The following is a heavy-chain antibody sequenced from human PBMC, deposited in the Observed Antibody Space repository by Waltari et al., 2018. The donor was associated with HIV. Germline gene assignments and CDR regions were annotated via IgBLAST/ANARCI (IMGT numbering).Heavy chain of an antibody. D-gene: IGHD5-18*01. CDR3: ARYSYGPAGYFDY. CDR2: IYYSGIT. J-gene: IGHJ4*02. V-gene: IGHV4-39*01. CDR1: GSSISSSSYY. Sequence: QLQLQESGPGLVKPSETLSLTCTVSGSSISSSSYYWGWIRQPPGKGVEWIGSIYYSGITSYTPARKSRVTISIDTSKNHVSLKLSSVTAADTAVYYCARYSYGPAGYFDYWGQGTLVTVSS.